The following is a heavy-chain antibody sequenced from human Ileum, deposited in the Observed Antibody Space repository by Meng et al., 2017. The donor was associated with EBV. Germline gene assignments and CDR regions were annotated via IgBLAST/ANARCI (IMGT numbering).Heavy chain of an antibody. Sequence: QLVRSVPGLVQPSGTLALTCAGSGFSISSSDWWSWARQPPGKVLEWIGKIYHSGSTNYKPSLKSRVTMSVDKSKNQFSLNLSSVTAADTAVYYCARVGQWLPIDYWGQGTLVTVSS. D-gene: IGHD6-19*01. CDR3: ARVGQWLPIDY. CDR2: IYHSGST. CDR1: GFSISSSDW. V-gene: IGHV4-4*02. J-gene: IGHJ4*02.